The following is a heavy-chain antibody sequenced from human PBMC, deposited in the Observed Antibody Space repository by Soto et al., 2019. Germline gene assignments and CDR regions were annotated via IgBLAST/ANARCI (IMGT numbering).Heavy chain of an antibody. CDR3: VRGTRIFALRSPFDP. Sequence: QVQLEESGGGVVQPGRSLRLSCAASEFDFSNFAMHWVRQAPGKGLEWMAVISYDGDTQYYADSAKGPFTISRDNSKNTLYLQIHSLTPEPTAVYYCVRGTRIFALRSPFDPWGQGTLVSVSS. CDR2: ISYDGDTQ. CDR1: EFDFSNFA. D-gene: IGHD3-3*01. J-gene: IGHJ5*02. V-gene: IGHV3-30-3*01.